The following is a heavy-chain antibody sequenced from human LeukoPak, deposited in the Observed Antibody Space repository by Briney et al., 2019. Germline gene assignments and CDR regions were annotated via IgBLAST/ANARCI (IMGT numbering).Heavy chain of an antibody. CDR1: GGSVSSGSYY. V-gene: IGHV4-61*01. CDR3: ARHLSAYGGYPGFDY. J-gene: IGHJ4*02. D-gene: IGHD4-23*01. Sequence: SETLSLTCTVSGGSVSSGSYYWSWIRQPPGKGLEWIGYSYDSGSTNYNPSLKSRVTISLDTSKNQFSLKLSSVTAADTAVYYCARHLSAYGGYPGFDYWGQGTLVTVSS. CDR2: SYDSGST.